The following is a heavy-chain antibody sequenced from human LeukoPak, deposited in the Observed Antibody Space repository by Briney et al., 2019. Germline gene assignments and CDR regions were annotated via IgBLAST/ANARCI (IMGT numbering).Heavy chain of an antibody. CDR1: GFTFSDYS. D-gene: IGHD2-15*01. V-gene: IGHV3-21*01. J-gene: IGHJ4*02. CDR2: ISSTSTYI. Sequence: GGSLRLSCAASGFTFSDYSMNWVRQAPGRGLEWVSSISSTSTYIKYADSVKGRFTISRDNAKNSLYLQMNSLRAVDSAVYYCARVYCSGANCYSAFDYWGQGTLVTVSS. CDR3: ARVYCSGANCYSAFDY.